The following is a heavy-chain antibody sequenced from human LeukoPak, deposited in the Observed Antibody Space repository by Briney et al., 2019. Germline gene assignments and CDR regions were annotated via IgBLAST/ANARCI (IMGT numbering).Heavy chain of an antibody. CDR1: GGTFSSYA. J-gene: IGHJ3*02. CDR3: ARVWRGYSTKRPDAFDI. Sequence: ASVKVSCKASGGTFSSYAISWVRQAPGQGLEWMGGIIPIFGTANYAQKFQGRVTITADESTSTAYMELSSLRSEDTAVYYCARVWRGYSTKRPDAFDIWGQGTMVTVSS. V-gene: IGHV1-69*13. D-gene: IGHD5-12*01. CDR2: IIPIFGTA.